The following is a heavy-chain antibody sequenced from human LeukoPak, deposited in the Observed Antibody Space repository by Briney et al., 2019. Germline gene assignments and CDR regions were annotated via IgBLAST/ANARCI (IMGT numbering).Heavy chain of an antibody. D-gene: IGHD6-19*01. Sequence: GGSLRFSCAASGFTFSSYAMSWVRQAPGKGLQWVSAISSSGGSTYYADSVKGRFTTSRGNSKNTLYLQMNSLRAEDTAVYYCAKGYSSGWLDAFDIWGQGTMVTVSS. CDR1: GFTFSSYA. J-gene: IGHJ3*02. V-gene: IGHV3-23*01. CDR3: AKGYSSGWLDAFDI. CDR2: ISSSGGST.